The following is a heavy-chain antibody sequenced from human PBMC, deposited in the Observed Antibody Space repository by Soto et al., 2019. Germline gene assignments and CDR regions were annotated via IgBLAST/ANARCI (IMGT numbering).Heavy chain of an antibody. J-gene: IGHJ6*02. CDR1: GGSISSGGYS. V-gene: IGHV4-30-2*01. CDR2: IYHSGST. CDR3: ARGAPVAINYYYNGMDV. Sequence: TLSLTCAVSGGSISSGGYSWSWIRQPPGKGLEWIGYIYHSGSTYYNPSLKSRVTISVDTSKNQFSLKLSSVTAADTAVYYCARGAPVAINYYYNGMDVWGQGTTVTVSS. D-gene: IGHD2-2*01.